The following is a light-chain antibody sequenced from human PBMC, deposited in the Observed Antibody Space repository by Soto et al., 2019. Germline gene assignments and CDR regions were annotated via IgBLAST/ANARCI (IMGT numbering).Light chain of an antibody. CDR2: DVT. J-gene: IGLJ1*01. CDR1: SSDVGRYNY. CDR3: CSYAGSSTHV. Sequence: QSALTQPRSVSGSPGQSVTISCTGTSSDVGRYNYVSWYQQHPGKAPKLIIYDVTKRPSGVPDRFSGSKSGNTASLTISGLQAEDEADYYCCSYAGSSTHVFGTGTKLTVL. V-gene: IGLV2-11*01.